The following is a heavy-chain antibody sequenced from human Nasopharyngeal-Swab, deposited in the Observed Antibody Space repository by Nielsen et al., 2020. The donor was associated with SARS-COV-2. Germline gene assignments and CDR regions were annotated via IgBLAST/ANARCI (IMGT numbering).Heavy chain of an antibody. V-gene: IGHV3-21*01. CDR3: ARATNNYYDSSGSDTTGGMDV. CDR2: ISSSSSYI. D-gene: IGHD3-22*01. Sequence: GGSLRLSCAASGFTFSSYSMNWVRQAPGKGLEWVSSISSSSSYIYYADSVKGRFTISRDNAKNSLYLQMNSLRAEDTAVYYCARATNNYYDSSGSDTTGGMDVWGQGTTVTVSS. CDR1: GFTFSSYS. J-gene: IGHJ6*02.